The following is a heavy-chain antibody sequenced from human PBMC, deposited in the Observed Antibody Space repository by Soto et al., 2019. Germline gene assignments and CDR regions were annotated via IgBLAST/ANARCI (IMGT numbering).Heavy chain of an antibody. CDR2: IKSKTDGGAT. Sequence: GGSLRLSCAASGFTFSNAWMSWVRQAPGKGLEWVGRIKSKTDGGATDYAEPVKGRFTTSRDDSNNTLYLQMNSLKTEDTAVYYCTTEWGPGDYDWRPFDYWGQGTLVTVSS. J-gene: IGHJ4*02. CDR3: TTEWGPGDYDWRPFDY. D-gene: IGHD4-17*01. CDR1: GFTFSNAW. V-gene: IGHV3-15*01.